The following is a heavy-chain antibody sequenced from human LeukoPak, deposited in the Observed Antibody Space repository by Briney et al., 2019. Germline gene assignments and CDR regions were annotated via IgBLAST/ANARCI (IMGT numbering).Heavy chain of an antibody. D-gene: IGHD6-19*01. CDR3: AGGSGWYSPDY. V-gene: IGHV3-73*01. CDR2: IRSTSNSYAT. CDR1: GXTFSGSA. J-gene: IGHJ4*02. Sequence: GGSLRLSCAASGXTFSGSAMHWVRQASGKGLEWVGLIRSTSNSYATAYAASVKGRFTISRDDSKNTAYLQMNSLKTEDTAVYYCAGGSGWYSPDYWGQGALVTVSS.